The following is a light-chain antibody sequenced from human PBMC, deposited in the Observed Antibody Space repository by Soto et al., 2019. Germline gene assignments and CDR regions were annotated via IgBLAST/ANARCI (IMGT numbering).Light chain of an antibody. CDR2: DGS. CDR3: QQRRNWQVT. Sequence: ESVLTQSPATLSLSPGERATLSCRASQSVRSNLAWYQQKPGQAPRLLIYDGSTRATGIPARFSGSGSGTEFTLTISGLEPEDFAVYYCQQRRNWQVTFGQGTRLEIK. CDR1: QSVRSN. V-gene: IGKV3-11*01. J-gene: IGKJ5*01.